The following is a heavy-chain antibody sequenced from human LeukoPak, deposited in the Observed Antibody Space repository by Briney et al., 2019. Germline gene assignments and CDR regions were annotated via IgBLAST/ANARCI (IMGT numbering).Heavy chain of an antibody. CDR2: IYTSEST. CDR3: ARAYFYDSSGYSV. V-gene: IGHV4-4*07. CDR1: GGSISNYY. Sequence: SETLSLTCTVSGGSISNYYWSWIRQPAGKGLEWIGHIYTSESTNYNPSLKSRVTMSVDTSKKQFSLKLSSVTAAGTAVYYCARAYFYDSSGYSVWGQGTLVTVSS. D-gene: IGHD3-22*01. J-gene: IGHJ4*02.